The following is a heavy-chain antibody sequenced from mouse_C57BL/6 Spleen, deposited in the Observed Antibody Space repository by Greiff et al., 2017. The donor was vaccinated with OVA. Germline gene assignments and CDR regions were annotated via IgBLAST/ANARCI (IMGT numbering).Heavy chain of an antibody. Sequence: VQLQESGPGLVKPSQSLSLTCSVTGFSITSGYYWNWIRQFPGNKLEWMGYISYDGSNNYNQSLNNRISINRDTSKNQFFLKLNSVTTEDTATYYCARDGYYDVFDDWGQGTTLTVSS. CDR2: ISYDGSN. D-gene: IGHD2-4*01. V-gene: IGHV3-6*01. CDR3: ARDGYYDVFDD. J-gene: IGHJ2*01. CDR1: GFSITSGYY.